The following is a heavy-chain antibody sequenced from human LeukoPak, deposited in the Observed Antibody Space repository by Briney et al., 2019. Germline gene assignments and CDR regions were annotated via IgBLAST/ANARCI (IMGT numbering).Heavy chain of an antibody. J-gene: IGHJ4*02. CDR1: GFTFSSYA. Sequence: GGSLRLSCAASGFTFSSYAMPWVRQAPGKGLEWVAVISYDGSNKYYADSVKGRFTISRDNSKNTLYLQMNSLRAEDTAVYYCARLQGYYYDSSGYRYFDYWGQGTLVTVSS. CDR3: ARLQGYYYDSSGYRYFDY. V-gene: IGHV3-30-3*01. D-gene: IGHD3-22*01. CDR2: ISYDGSNK.